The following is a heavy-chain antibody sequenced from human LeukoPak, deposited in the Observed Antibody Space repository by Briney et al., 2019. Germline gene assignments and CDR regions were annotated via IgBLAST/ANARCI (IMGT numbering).Heavy chain of an antibody. CDR3: LRTFDY. V-gene: IGHV3-7*01. J-gene: IGHJ4*02. CDR2: INQDGSER. Sequence: GGSLRLSCAASGFTFSTYWMSWVRQAPGKGLEWVANINQDGSERNYVDSVKGRFTISRDNSKNSLYLQMSSLRGADTAVYFCLRTFDYWGQGTLVTVSS. CDR1: GFTFSTYW.